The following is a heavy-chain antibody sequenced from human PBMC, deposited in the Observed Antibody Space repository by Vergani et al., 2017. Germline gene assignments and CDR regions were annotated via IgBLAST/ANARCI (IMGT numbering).Heavy chain of an antibody. J-gene: IGHJ4*02. Sequence: QVQLQESGPGLVKPSETLSLTCTVSGGSISSYYWSWIRQPPGKGLEWIGYIYYSGSTNYNPSLKSRVTISVDTSKNQFSLKLSSVTAADTAVYYCARGGSGYCYGHFDYWGQGTLVTVSS. CDR2: IYYSGST. D-gene: IGHD5-18*01. CDR3: ARGGSGYCYGHFDY. CDR1: GGSISSYY. V-gene: IGHV4-59*01.